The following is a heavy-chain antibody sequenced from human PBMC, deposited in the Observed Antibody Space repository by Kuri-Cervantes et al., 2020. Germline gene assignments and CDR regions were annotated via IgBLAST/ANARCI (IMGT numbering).Heavy chain of an antibody. D-gene: IGHD3-9*01. J-gene: IGHJ3*02. CDR3: ATDPDWGPSHDAFDI. Sequence: ASVKVSCKASGYTLTNDYIYWVRQAPGQGLEWMGIISPGGDTTKYAQKFQGRVTMTRDRSASTVYMEMRGLRSEDTAVYYCATDPDWGPSHDAFDIWGQGTMVTVSS. CDR2: ISPGGDTT. CDR1: GYTLTNDY. V-gene: IGHV1-46*01.